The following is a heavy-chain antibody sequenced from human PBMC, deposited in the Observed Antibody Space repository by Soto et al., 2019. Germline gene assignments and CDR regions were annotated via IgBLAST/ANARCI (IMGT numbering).Heavy chain of an antibody. Sequence: SETLSLTCTVSGGSISSGDYYWRWIRQPPGRGLGWRGYIYYSGSTYYNPSLKSRVTISVDTSKNPFSLKLSSVTAADTAVYYCARVPLGGYCSGGSCYISNWFDPWGQGTLVTVSS. CDR2: IYYSGST. CDR3: ARVPLGGYCSGGSCYISNWFDP. J-gene: IGHJ5*02. V-gene: IGHV4-30-4*01. CDR1: GGSISSGDYY. D-gene: IGHD2-15*01.